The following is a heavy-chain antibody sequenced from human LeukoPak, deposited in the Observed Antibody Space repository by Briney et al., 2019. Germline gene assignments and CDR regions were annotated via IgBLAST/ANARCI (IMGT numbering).Heavy chain of an antibody. J-gene: IGHJ6*03. CDR2: MNPKSGAT. Sequence: ASVKVSCKASGYRFTGYYLHWVRQAPGQGLEWMGWMNPKSGATDYARKFQGRVTMTRDTSISTAYMELTRLRSDDTAVYFCARGSDYDDYFYMDFWGKGTTVTVSS. CDR1: GYRFTGYY. V-gene: IGHV1-2*02. CDR3: ARGSDYDDYFYMDF.